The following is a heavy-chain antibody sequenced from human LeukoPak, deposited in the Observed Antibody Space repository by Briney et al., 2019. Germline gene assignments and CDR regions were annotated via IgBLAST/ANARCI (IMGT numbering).Heavy chain of an antibody. V-gene: IGHV1-18*04. CDR1: GYSFTGYH. CDR3: ARDPTNTSGWYVYIDY. J-gene: IGHJ4*02. D-gene: IGHD6-19*01. Sequence: ASVKVSCKASGYSFTGYHMHWVRQAPGQGLEWMGWISCYNGDTKYAQNLQGRVTMTTDASTSTAYMELRSLRSDDTAVYYCARDPTNTSGWYVYIDYWGQGTLVTVSS. CDR2: ISCYNGDT.